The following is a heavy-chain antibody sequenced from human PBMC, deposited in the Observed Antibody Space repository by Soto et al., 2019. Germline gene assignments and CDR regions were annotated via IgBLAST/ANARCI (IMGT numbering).Heavy chain of an antibody. CDR1: GGSISIYY. Sequence: PSETLPLTCTVSGGSISIYYWSWIRQPPGKGLEWIGYIYYSGSTNYNPSLKSRVTISVDTSKNQFSLKLSSVTAADTAVCYCAREGGQLDDYYYYYMDVWGKGTTVTVSS. D-gene: IGHD5-18*01. CDR3: AREGGQLDDYYYYYMDV. V-gene: IGHV4-59*01. J-gene: IGHJ6*03. CDR2: IYYSGST.